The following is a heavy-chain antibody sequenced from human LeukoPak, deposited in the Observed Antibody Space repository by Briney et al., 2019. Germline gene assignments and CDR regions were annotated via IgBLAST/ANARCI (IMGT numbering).Heavy chain of an antibody. CDR1: GFTFSSYW. D-gene: IGHD5-12*01. J-gene: IGHJ6*03. CDR3: IRTLIVATSPYMDV. Sequence: GGSLRLSCAASGFTFSSYWMHWVRQAPGKGLVWVSRVNSDGTGTTYADSVEGRFTISRDNAKNTVYLQMNSLRAEDTAIYYCIRTLIVATSPYMDVWGKGTPVTVSS. V-gene: IGHV3-74*01. CDR2: VNSDGTGT.